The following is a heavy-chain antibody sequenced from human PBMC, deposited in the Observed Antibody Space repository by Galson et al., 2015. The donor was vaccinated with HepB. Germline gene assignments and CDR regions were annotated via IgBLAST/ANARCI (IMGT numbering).Heavy chain of an antibody. V-gene: IGHV3-30*03. D-gene: IGHD4/OR15-4a*01. Sequence: SLRLSCAASGFTFSSYGMHWVRQAPGKGLEWVAVISYDGSDKYYADSVKGRFTISRDNSKNTLYPQMNSLRAEDTAVYYCASSRLSHSPVDPWAQGTLVTVAS. CDR1: GFTFSSYG. CDR3: ASSRLSHSPVDP. CDR2: ISYDGSDK. J-gene: IGHJ5*02.